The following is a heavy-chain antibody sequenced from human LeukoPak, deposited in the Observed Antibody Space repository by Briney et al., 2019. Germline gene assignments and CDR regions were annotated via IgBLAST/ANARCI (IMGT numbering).Heavy chain of an antibody. CDR2: ITRDEIT. V-gene: IGHV3-74*01. J-gene: IGHJ4*02. D-gene: IGHD1-1*01. CDR3: TTERAGTSGYIVFDN. CDR1: GFTFGNYW. Sequence: PGGSLRLSCAASGFTFGNYWMHWVRQAPGKGLVWVSRITRDEITTYADSVKGRFTISRDNAKNMLYLQMNSLTAEGTAVYYCTTERAGTSGYIVFDNWGQGTLVTVSS.